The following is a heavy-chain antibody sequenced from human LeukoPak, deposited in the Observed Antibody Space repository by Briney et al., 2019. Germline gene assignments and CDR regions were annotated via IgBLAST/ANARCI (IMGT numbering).Heavy chain of an antibody. V-gene: IGHV4-38-2*02. CDR3: ASVRAELVGEWLLPGYFDY. Sequence: SETLSLTCTVSGYSISSGYYWGWIRQPPGKGLEWIESIYYSGSTYYNPSLKSRVTISVDTSKNQFSLKLSSVTAADTAVYYCASVRAELVGEWLLPGYFDYWGQGTLVTVSS. CDR2: IYYSGST. J-gene: IGHJ4*02. CDR1: GYSISSGYY. D-gene: IGHD3-22*01.